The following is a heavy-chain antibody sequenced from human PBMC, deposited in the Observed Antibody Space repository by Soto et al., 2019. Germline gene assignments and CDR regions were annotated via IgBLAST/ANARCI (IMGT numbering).Heavy chain of an antibody. D-gene: IGHD3-10*01. J-gene: IGHJ4*02. Sequence: EVQLVESGGDLVQPGGSLRLSCAVSGFTFSHYWMTWVRQAPGKGLEWVANIKEDGSEKNYVESVKGRFTISRDNAKNALCLQMNSLRAEDTAVYYCARSGSEVDYWGQGTLVIVSS. CDR3: ARSGSEVDY. CDR2: IKEDGSEK. CDR1: GFTFSHYW. V-gene: IGHV3-7*01.